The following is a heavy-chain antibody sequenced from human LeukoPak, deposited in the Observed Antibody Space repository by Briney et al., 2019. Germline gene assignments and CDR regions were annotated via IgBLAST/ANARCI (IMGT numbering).Heavy chain of an antibody. V-gene: IGHV3-30-3*02. Sequence: PGRSLRLSCAASGFTFSSYAMHWVRQAPGKGLEWVAVISYDGSNKYYADSVKGRFTISRDNSKNTLYLQMNSLRAEDTAVYYCAKREDGYYGSGSAFDIWGQGTMVTVSS. CDR1: GFTFSSYA. J-gene: IGHJ3*02. CDR3: AKREDGYYGSGSAFDI. CDR2: ISYDGSNK. D-gene: IGHD3-10*01.